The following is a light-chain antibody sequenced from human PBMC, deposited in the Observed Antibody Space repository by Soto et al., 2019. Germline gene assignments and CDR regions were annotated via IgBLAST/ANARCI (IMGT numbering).Light chain of an antibody. CDR3: QQYDNWPPWT. Sequence: EIVMTQSPATLSVSPGERATLSCRASQSVSNHLAWYQQKPGQAPRLLIYGASTRATGIPARSVGSGSGTEFTLTISSLQSEDFAVYYCQQYDNWPPWTFGQGTKVEIK. J-gene: IGKJ1*01. V-gene: IGKV3-15*01. CDR2: GAS. CDR1: QSVSNH.